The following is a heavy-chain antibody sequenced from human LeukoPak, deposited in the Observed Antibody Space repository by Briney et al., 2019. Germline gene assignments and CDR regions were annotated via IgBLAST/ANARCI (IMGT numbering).Heavy chain of an antibody. CDR2: IKQDGSSK. J-gene: IGHJ6*02. Sequence: PGGSLRLPCAASGFTFRSYAMSWVRQAPGKGLEWVANIKQDGSSKEYVDSVRGRFTISRDNAKNSLYLQLNSLRAEDTAVYYCARRTTEIVVSGWGYGMDVWGHGTTVIVSS. V-gene: IGHV3-7*01. D-gene: IGHD2/OR15-2a*01. CDR1: GFTFRSYA. CDR3: ARRTTEIVVSGWGYGMDV.